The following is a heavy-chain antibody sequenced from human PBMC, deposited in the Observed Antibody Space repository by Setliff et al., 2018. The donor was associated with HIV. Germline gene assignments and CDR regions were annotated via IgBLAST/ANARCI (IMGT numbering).Heavy chain of an antibody. D-gene: IGHD5-18*01. Sequence: GGSLRLSCAASGFTFSSYEMNWVRQAPGKGLEWVSYISSSGSTIYYADSVKGRFTISRDNAKNSLYLQMNSLRAEDTAVYYCAREGGLGYSYGRLDYWGQGTLVTVSS. V-gene: IGHV3-48*03. CDR1: GFTFSSYE. CDR2: ISSSGSTI. J-gene: IGHJ4*02. CDR3: AREGGLGYSYGRLDY.